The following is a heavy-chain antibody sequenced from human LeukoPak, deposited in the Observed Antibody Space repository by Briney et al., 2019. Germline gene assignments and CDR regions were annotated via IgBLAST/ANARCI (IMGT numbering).Heavy chain of an antibody. Sequence: GGSLRLSCAASGFTFSSYAMSWVRQAPGKGLEWVSTIGGSGGSTYYADSVKGRFTISRDNSKNTLYLQMNSLRAEATAVYYCANNLYYYDSNGASYYFDYWGQGTLVTVSS. CDR3: ANNLYYYDSNGASYYFDY. D-gene: IGHD3-22*01. V-gene: IGHV3-23*01. J-gene: IGHJ4*02. CDR1: GFTFSSYA. CDR2: IGGSGGST.